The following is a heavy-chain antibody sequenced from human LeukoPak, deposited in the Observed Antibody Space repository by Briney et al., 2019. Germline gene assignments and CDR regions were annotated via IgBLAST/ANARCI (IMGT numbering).Heavy chain of an antibody. J-gene: IGHJ6*02. CDR2: VWYDGKNK. Sequence: GRSLRLSCAASGFTFSSYGIHWVRQAPGKGLEWEAIVWYDGKNKFYGDSVKGRFTISRDNSKNTVDLQMNSLRVEDTAVYYCAKRGTRATHGMDVWGQGTTVTVSS. CDR3: AKRGTRATHGMDV. D-gene: IGHD3-16*01. CDR1: GFTFSSYG. V-gene: IGHV3-33*06.